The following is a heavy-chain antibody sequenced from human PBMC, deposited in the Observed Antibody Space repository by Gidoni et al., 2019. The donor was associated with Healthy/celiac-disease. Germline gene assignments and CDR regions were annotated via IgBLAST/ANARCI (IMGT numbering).Heavy chain of an antibody. CDR2: IYYSGST. Sequence: QLQLQESGPGLVKPSETLSLTCTVSGGSISSSSYYWGWIRQPPGKGLEWIGSIYYSGSTYYNPSLKSRVTISVDTSKNQFSLKLSSVTAADTAVYYCATDLRFLEWFPKYDYWGQGTLVTVSS. V-gene: IGHV4-39*07. J-gene: IGHJ4*02. CDR3: ATDLRFLEWFPKYDY. CDR1: GGSISSSSYY. D-gene: IGHD3-3*01.